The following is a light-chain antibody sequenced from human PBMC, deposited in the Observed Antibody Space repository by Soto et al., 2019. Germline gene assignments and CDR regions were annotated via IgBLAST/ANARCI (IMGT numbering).Light chain of an antibody. Sequence: EIVLTQSPGTLSLSPGERATLSCRASQSVSSSYLAWYQQKPGQAPRLLIYGSSSRATCIPDRFSGSGSGTDFTLTISRLEPEDLAVYYCQQYGSSPDTFGQGTKLEIK. CDR1: QSVSSSY. CDR3: QQYGSSPDT. CDR2: GSS. V-gene: IGKV3-20*01. J-gene: IGKJ2*01.